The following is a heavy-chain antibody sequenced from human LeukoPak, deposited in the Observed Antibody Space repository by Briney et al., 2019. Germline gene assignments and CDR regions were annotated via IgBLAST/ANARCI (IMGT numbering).Heavy chain of an antibody. V-gene: IGHV3-7*01. CDR3: TSWGDTTAEYFQR. Sequence: GGSLRLSCVVSGSTFNRCWMNWVRQAPGKGLEWVAHINPDGRDTYYVDSVKGRFTISRDNAQNSMYLQMNSLRVEDTAVYYCTSWGDTTAEYFQRWGQGTLVTVSS. CDR2: INPDGRDT. J-gene: IGHJ1*01. CDR1: GSTFNRCW. D-gene: IGHD2-21*02.